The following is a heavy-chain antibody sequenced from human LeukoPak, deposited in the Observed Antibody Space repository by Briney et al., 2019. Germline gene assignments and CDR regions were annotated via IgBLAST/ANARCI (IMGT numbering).Heavy chain of an antibody. J-gene: IGHJ4*02. CDR1: GGSISSGSYY. CDR2: IYTSGST. CDR3: ARHYYSSGSFDY. D-gene: IGHD3-10*01. Sequence: SETLSLTCTVSGGSISSGSYYWSWIRQPAGKGLEWLGRIYTSGSTNYNPSLKSRVTISVDTSKNQFSLNLSFVTAAHTAVYYCARHYYSSGSFDYWGQGTLVTVSS. V-gene: IGHV4-61*02.